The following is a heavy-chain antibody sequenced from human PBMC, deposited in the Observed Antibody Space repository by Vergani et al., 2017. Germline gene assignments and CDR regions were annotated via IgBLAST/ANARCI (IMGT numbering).Heavy chain of an antibody. CDR2: IYYSENT. J-gene: IGHJ6*03. Sequence: QVQLQESGPGLVKPSQILSLTCTVSGGSIRSGGFYWGWVRQPPGKGLEWIGYIYYSENTYYNPSLKSRVTMSVDTSKNQFSLKLTSMTAADTAVYYCARVSRDYNYYYYMDVWGKGTTVTVSS. CDR3: ARVSRDYNYYYYMDV. V-gene: IGHV4-30-4*01. CDR1: GGSIRSGGFY.